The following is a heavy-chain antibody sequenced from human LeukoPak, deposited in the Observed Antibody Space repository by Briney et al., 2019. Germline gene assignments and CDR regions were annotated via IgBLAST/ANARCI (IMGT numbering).Heavy chain of an antibody. Sequence: GASVKVSCKASGGTFSSYAISWVRQAPGQGLEWMGGIIPIFGTANYAQKFQGRVTITADESTSTAYMELSSLRSEDTAVYYCARVWSSPPYFDYWGQGTLVTVSS. CDR3: ARVWSSPPYFDY. CDR1: GGTFSSYA. CDR2: IIPIFGTA. J-gene: IGHJ4*02. V-gene: IGHV1-69*13. D-gene: IGHD3-3*01.